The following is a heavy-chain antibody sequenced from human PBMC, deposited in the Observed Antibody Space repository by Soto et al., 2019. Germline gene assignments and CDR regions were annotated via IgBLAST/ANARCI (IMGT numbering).Heavy chain of an antibody. CDR3: ARGGGGSSGSGGFAY. CDR1: GYSFTSYW. J-gene: IGHJ4*02. Sequence: EVQLVQSGAEVKKPGESLRISCKGSGYSFTSYWISWVRQMPGKGLEWMGRIDPSDSYTNYSPSFQGHVTISADKSISTAYLQWSSLKASDTAMYYCARGGGGSSGSGGFAYWGQGTLVTVSS. CDR2: IDPSDSYT. D-gene: IGHD6-19*01. V-gene: IGHV5-10-1*03.